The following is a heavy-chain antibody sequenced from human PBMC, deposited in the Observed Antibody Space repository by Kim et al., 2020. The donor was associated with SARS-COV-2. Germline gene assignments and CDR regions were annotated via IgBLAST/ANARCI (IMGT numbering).Heavy chain of an antibody. V-gene: IGHV3-7*03. CDR1: GFSFSSYW. Sequence: GGSLRLSCTASGFSFSSYWISWVRQAPGKGLEWVANLNEDGSQKYYVDSVKGRFTISRDNAKNSLFLQMNSLRGEDTAVYYCAKGAGQQRVMYWGQGTLV. D-gene: IGHD6-6*01. CDR2: LNEDGSQK. CDR3: AKGAGQQRVMY. J-gene: IGHJ4*02.